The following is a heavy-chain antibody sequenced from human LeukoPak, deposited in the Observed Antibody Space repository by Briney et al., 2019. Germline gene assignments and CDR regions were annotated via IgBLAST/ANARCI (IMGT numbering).Heavy chain of an antibody. CDR3: AKVSYSSLGYFDY. Sequence: PGGSLRLSCAASGFNFEDYAMHWVRRAPGKGLEWVSGISWNSGTISYADSVKGRFTISRDNAKNSLYLQMNSLRAEDTALYYCAKVSYSSLGYFDYWGQGTLVTVSS. V-gene: IGHV3-9*01. CDR1: GFNFEDYA. D-gene: IGHD2-15*01. J-gene: IGHJ4*02. CDR2: ISWNSGTI.